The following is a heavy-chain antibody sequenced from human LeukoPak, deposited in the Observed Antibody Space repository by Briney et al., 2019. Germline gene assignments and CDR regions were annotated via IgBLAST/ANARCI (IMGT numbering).Heavy chain of an antibody. Sequence: PGGSLRLSCAASGFTFSSYEMNWVRQAPGKGLEWVSYISSSGSTIYYADSVKGRFTISRDNAKDSLYLQMNSLRAEDTAVYYCARDYDVSGSYGGWGQGTLVTVSS. J-gene: IGHJ4*02. CDR3: ARDYDVSGSYGG. CDR2: ISSSGSTI. CDR1: GFTFSSYE. D-gene: IGHD1-26*01. V-gene: IGHV3-48*03.